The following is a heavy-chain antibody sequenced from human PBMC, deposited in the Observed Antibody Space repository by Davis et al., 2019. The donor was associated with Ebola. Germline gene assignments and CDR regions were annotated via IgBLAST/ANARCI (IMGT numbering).Heavy chain of an antibody. CDR2: IKQDGSEK. J-gene: IGHJ3*02. CDR3: ARGDGYTKGGAFDI. D-gene: IGHD5-24*01. V-gene: IGHV3-7*03. CDR1: GFTFSSYS. Sequence: GESLKISCAASGFTFSSYSMNWVRQAPGKGLEWVANIKQDGSEKYYVDSVKGRFTISRDNAKNSLYLQMNSLRAEDTAVYYCARGDGYTKGGAFDIWGQGTMVTVSS.